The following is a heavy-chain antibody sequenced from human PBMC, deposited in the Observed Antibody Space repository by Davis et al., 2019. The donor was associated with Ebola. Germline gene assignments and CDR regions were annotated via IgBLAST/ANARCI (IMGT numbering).Heavy chain of an antibody. CDR2: ISAYNGNT. J-gene: IGHJ5*02. Sequence: GESLKISCKGSGYSFTSYGISWVRQAPGQGLEWMGWISAYNGNTNYAQKLQGRVTMTTDTSTSTAYMELRSLRSDDTAVYYCARGSACSSTSCYGHWFDPWGQGTLVTVSS. CDR3: ARGSACSSTSCYGHWFDP. CDR1: GYSFTSYG. V-gene: IGHV1-18*01. D-gene: IGHD2-2*01.